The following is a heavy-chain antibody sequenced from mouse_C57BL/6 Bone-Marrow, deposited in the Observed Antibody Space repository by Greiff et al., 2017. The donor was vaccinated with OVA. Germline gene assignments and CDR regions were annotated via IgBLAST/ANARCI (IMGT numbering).Heavy chain of an antibody. CDR2: IRNKANNHAT. CDR3: TYYGSSSFDY. Sequence: EVKVEESGGGLVQPGGSMKLSCAASGFTFSDAWMDWVRQSPEKGLEWVAEIRNKANNHATYYAESVKGRFTISRVDSKSCVYLQMNSLRAEATGIYYCTYYGSSSFDYWGQGTTLTVSS. CDR1: GFTFSDAW. D-gene: IGHD1-1*01. J-gene: IGHJ2*01. V-gene: IGHV6-6*01.